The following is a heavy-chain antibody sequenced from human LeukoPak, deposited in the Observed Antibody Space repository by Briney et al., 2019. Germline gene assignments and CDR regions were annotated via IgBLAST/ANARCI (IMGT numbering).Heavy chain of an antibody. CDR1: EFIFSSHS. J-gene: IGHJ4*02. CDR3: AREPVGDKSLDY. D-gene: IGHD1-26*01. Sequence: GGSLRLSCAASEFIFSSHSMNWVRQAPGKGLEWVSSISSSGIYIYYTDSVKGRFTISRDNARNSLYLQMNSLRAEDTAVYYCAREPVGDKSLDYWGQGTLVTVSS. V-gene: IGHV3-21*01. CDR2: ISSSGIYI.